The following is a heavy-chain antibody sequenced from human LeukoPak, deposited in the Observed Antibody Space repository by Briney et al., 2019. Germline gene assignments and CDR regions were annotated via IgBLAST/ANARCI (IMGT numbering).Heavy chain of an antibody. J-gene: IGHJ6*02. CDR3: AGAKAEYYYYYYGMDV. V-gene: IGHV3-23*01. CDR2: ISGSGGST. Sequence: GGSLRLSCAASGFTFSSYAMSWVRQAPGKGLEWVSAISGSGGSTYYVDSVKGRFTISRDNSKNTLYLQMNSLRAEDTAVYYCAGAKAEYYYYYYGMDVWGQGTTVTVSS. CDR1: GFTFSSYA. D-gene: IGHD1-26*01.